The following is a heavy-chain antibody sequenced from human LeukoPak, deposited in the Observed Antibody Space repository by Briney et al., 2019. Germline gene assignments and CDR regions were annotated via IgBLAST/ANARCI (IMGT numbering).Heavy chain of an antibody. J-gene: IGHJ3*02. D-gene: IGHD3-10*01. Sequence: SETLSLTCTVSGGSISSSSYYWGWIRQPPGKGLEWIGSIYYSGSTYYNPSLKSRVTISVDTSENQFSLKLSSVTAADTAVYYCARTMVSHDAFDIWGQGTMVTVSS. CDR2: IYYSGST. CDR3: ARTMVSHDAFDI. V-gene: IGHV4-39*01. CDR1: GGSISSSSYY.